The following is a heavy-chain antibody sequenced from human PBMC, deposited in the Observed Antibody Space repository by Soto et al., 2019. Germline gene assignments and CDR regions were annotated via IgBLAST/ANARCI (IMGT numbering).Heavy chain of an antibody. V-gene: IGHV4-38-2*01. CDR3: ASRGKSGYFDY. CDR1: GYSISSGYY. D-gene: IGHD2-15*01. Sequence: SETLSLTCAVPGYSISSGYYWGWIRQPPGKGLEWIGSIYHSGSTYYNPSLKSRVTISVDTSKNQFSLKLSSVTAADTAVYYCASRGKSGYFDYWGQGTLVPVSS. J-gene: IGHJ4*02. CDR2: IYHSGST.